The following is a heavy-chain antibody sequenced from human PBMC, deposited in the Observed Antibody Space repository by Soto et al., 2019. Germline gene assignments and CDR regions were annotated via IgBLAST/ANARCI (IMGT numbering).Heavy chain of an antibody. CDR3: ATGPGGGGY. CDR2: IYSGGYT. CDR1: GFTVSNNY. D-gene: IGHD3-10*01. Sequence: EVQLVESGGGLIQPGGSLRLSCAVSGFTVSNNYMSWVRQAPGKGLEGVSVIYSGGYTAYGDSVKGRFTISRDNSKNTLFLQMNRRGAAAPGCFSCATGPGGGGYWGQGTLVTVSS. V-gene: IGHV3-53*01. J-gene: IGHJ4*02.